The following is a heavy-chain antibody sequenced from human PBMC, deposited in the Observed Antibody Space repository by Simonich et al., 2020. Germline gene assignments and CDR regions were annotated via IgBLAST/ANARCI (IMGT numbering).Heavy chain of an antibody. J-gene: IGHJ3*02. CDR3: ARVFREYSSSSGAFDI. Sequence: QVQLVQSGAEVKKPGASVKVSCKASGYTFTGYYMHGVRQAPGQGLEWMERINPTSGGTNYAQKFQGRVTMTRDTSISTAYMELSRLRSDDTAVYYCARVFREYSSSSGAFDIWGQGTMVTVSS. V-gene: IGHV1-2*06. CDR1: GYTFTGYY. CDR2: INPTSGGT. D-gene: IGHD6-6*01.